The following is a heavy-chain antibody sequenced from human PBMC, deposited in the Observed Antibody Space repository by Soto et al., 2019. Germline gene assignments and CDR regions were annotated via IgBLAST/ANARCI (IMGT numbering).Heavy chain of an antibody. CDR3: ARRYGSAIDY. D-gene: IGHD1-26*01. V-gene: IGHV4-59*08. CDR2: VNNNGNT. CDR1: GRSVSGYH. J-gene: IGHJ4*02. Sequence: PSGTLSLTCNFSGRSVSGYHWSWIRQPPGKVLEWIGYVNNNGNTDYNPSLEGRVTISVDTSKNQFSLKLSSVTAADTAVYYCARRYGSAIDYWGQG.